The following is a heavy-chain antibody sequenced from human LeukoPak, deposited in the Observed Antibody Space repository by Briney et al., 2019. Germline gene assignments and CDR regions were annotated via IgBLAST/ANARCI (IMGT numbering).Heavy chain of an antibody. Sequence: GGSLRLSCAASGFTFSSYSMNWVRQAPGKGLEWVSSISSSSSYIYYADSVKGRFTISRDNAKNSLYLQMNSLRAEDTAVYFCAREDRSYYYDSSPLIAFDIWGQGTMVTVSS. CDR1: GFTFSSYS. J-gene: IGHJ3*02. V-gene: IGHV3-21*01. CDR2: ISSSSSYI. CDR3: AREDRSYYYDSSPLIAFDI. D-gene: IGHD3-22*01.